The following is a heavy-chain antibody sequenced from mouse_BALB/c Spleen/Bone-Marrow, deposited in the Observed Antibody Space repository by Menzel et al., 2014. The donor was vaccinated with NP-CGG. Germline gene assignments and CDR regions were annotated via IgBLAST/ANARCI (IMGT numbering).Heavy chain of an antibody. D-gene: IGHD1-1*01. J-gene: IGHJ4*01. Sequence: VHLVESGAELVRPGSSVEISCKSSGYSFSNYWMNWMKQRPGQGLEWIGQIYPGDGDTNYNGKFKGKATLTADKSSSTAYMQLSSLTSEDSAVYFCASRGDYSYAMDYWGQGTSVTVSS. V-gene: IGHV1-80*01. CDR3: ASRGDYSYAMDY. CDR1: GYSFSNYW. CDR2: IYPGDGDT.